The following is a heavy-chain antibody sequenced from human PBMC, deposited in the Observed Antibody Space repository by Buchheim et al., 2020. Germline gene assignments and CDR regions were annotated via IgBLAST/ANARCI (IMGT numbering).Heavy chain of an antibody. V-gene: IGHV1-2*04. J-gene: IGHJ4*02. D-gene: IGHD2-2*01. Sequence: QVQLVQSGAEVKKPGASVKVSCKASGYTFTGYYMHWVRQAPGQGLEWMGWINPNSGGTNYAQKFQGWVTMTRDTSISTAYMELSRLRSDDTAVYHCAREAGYCSSTSCYSVGYFDYWGQGTL. CDR1: GYTFTGYY. CDR2: INPNSGGT. CDR3: AREAGYCSSTSCYSVGYFDY.